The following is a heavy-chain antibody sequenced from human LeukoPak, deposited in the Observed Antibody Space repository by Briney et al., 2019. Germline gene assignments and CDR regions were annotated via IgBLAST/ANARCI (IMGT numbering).Heavy chain of an antibody. CDR2: INPNSGAT. V-gene: IGHV1-2*06. Sequence: GASVKVSCKASGYTLTGYYMHWVRQAPGQGLEWMGRINPNSGATNYAQKFQGRVTMTRDTSISTAYMELTTLRSDDTAVYYCAKSIEYCGADCYGYFDLWGRGTLVTVSS. J-gene: IGHJ2*01. CDR3: AKSIEYCGADCYGYFDL. D-gene: IGHD2-21*02. CDR1: GYTLTGYY.